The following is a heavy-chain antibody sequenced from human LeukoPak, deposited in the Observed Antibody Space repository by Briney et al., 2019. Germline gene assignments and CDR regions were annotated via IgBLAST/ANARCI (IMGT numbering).Heavy chain of an antibody. CDR2: ISSGGSTI. Sequence: GGSLRLSCAASGFTFSSHEMNWVRQPPGKGLEWVSYISSGGSTIYYADSVKGRFTVSRDNAKNSLYLQMNSLRAEDTALYYCARDVWFDPWGQGTLVTVSS. CDR3: ARDVWFDP. V-gene: IGHV3-48*03. CDR1: GFTFSSHE. J-gene: IGHJ5*02.